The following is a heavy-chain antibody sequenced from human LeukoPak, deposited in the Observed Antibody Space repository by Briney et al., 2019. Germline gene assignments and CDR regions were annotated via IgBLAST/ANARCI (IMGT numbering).Heavy chain of an antibody. CDR2: IYSGGST. J-gene: IGHJ6*02. CDR3: ARDRGGLMGSVAYYYGMDV. D-gene: IGHD2-8*01. Sequence: GGSLRLSCAASGFTVSSNYMSWVRQAPGKGLEWVSVIYSGGSTYYADSVKGRFTISRHNSENTLYLQMNSLRAEDTAVYYCARDRGGLMGSVAYYYGMDVWGQGTTVTVSS. V-gene: IGHV3-53*04. CDR1: GFTVSSNY.